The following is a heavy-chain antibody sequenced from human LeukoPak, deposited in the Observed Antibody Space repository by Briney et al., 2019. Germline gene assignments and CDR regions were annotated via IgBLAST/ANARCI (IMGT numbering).Heavy chain of an antibody. D-gene: IGHD3-10*01. CDR3: ASEGAGDSGGAFDI. CDR1: GYTFTSYY. Sequence: ASVKVSCKASGYTFTSYYMHWVRQAPGQGLEWMGWINPNSGGTNYAQKFQGWVTMTRDTSISTAYTELSRLRSDDTAVYYCASEGAGDSGGAFDIWGQGTMVTVSS. V-gene: IGHV1-2*04. J-gene: IGHJ3*02. CDR2: INPNSGGT.